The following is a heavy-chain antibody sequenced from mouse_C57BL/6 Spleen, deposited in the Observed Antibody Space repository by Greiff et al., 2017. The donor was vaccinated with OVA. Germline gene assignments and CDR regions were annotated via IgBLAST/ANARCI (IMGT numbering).Heavy chain of an antibody. Sequence: QVQLQQPGAELVMPGASVKLSCKASGYTFTSYWMHWVKQRPGQGLEWIGEIDPSDSYTNYNQKFKGKSTLTVDKSSSTAYMQLSSLTSEDSAVYYCARRYGSSYNAMDYWGQGTSVTVSS. CDR3: ARRYGSSYNAMDY. J-gene: IGHJ4*01. CDR1: GYTFTSYW. V-gene: IGHV1-69*01. D-gene: IGHD1-1*01. CDR2: IDPSDSYT.